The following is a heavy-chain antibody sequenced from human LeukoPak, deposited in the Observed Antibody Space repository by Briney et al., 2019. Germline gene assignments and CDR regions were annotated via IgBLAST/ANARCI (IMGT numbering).Heavy chain of an antibody. V-gene: IGHV3-23*01. CDR2: IIGSCGST. CDR1: GFTFSSYA. Sequence: PGGALRLSCAASGFTFSSYAMSWVRQAPGKRLELVSAIIGSCGSTYYADSVKGPVTISRDKSKNTLYMQMNSLRAEDTAVYYCANQGLSSTYGRNFDYWGQGTLVTVSS. D-gene: IGHD3-10*02. J-gene: IGHJ4*02. CDR3: ANQGLSSTYGRNFDY.